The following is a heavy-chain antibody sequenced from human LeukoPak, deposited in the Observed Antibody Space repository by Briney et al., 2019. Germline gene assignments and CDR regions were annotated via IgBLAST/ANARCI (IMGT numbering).Heavy chain of an antibody. CDR1: GYTFTNYY. D-gene: IGHD5-18*01. V-gene: IGHV1-46*01. CDR2: INPSGGST. J-gene: IGHJ6*03. Sequence: ASVKVSCKASGYTFTNYYIHWVRQAPGQGLEWMGIINPSGGSTSYAQKFQGRVTMTRDMSTSTAYMELRSLRSDDTAVYYCARGGRGYSYGYYYYYMDVWGKGTTVTVSS. CDR3: ARGGRGYSYGYYYYYMDV.